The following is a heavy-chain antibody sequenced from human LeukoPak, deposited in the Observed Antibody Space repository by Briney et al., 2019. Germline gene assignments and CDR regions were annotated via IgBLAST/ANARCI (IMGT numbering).Heavy chain of an antibody. D-gene: IGHD6-19*01. CDR2: IYYSGST. V-gene: IGHV4-39*07. Sequence: SETLSLTCTVSGGSISSSSYYWGWIRQPPGKGLEWIGSIYYSGSTYYNPYLKSRVTISVDTSKNQFSLKLSAVTAADTAVYYCATSIAVAGTSGSFDIWGQGTMVTVSS. CDR3: ATSIAVAGTSGSFDI. CDR1: GGSISSSSYY. J-gene: IGHJ3*02.